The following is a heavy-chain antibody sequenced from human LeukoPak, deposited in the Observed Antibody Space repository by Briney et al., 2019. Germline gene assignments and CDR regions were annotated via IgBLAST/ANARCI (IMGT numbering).Heavy chain of an antibody. CDR3: ARDGGYSGYDLKYAFDI. CDR2: ISSSGSTI. V-gene: IGHV3-48*03. Sequence: AGGSLRLSCAASGFTFSSYEMNWVRQAPGKGLEWVSYISSSGSTIYYADSVKGRFTISRDNAKNSLYLQMNSLRAEDTAVYYCARDGGYSGYDLKYAFDIWGQGTMVTVSS. CDR1: GFTFSSYE. J-gene: IGHJ3*02. D-gene: IGHD5-12*01.